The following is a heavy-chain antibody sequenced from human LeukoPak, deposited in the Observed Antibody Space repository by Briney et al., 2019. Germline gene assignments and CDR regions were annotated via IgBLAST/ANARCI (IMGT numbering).Heavy chain of an antibody. D-gene: IGHD3-22*01. Sequence: PSETLSLTCTASGGSISSYYWSWIRQPPGKGLEGIGYIYYSGGTNYNPSLKSRVTISVDTSKQQFSLRLSSVTAADTAVYYCARRGGDSSGNFDYWGQGTLVTVSS. CDR3: ARRGGDSSGNFDY. V-gene: IGHV4-59*08. J-gene: IGHJ4*02. CDR1: GGSISSYY. CDR2: IYYSGGT.